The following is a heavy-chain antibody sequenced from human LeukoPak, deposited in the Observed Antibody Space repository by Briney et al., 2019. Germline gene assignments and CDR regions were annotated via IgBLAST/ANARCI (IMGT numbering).Heavy chain of an antibody. CDR3: ARAYSSSWTFDY. Sequence: GSSVKVSCKASGYTFTTYYMHWVRQAPGQGLEWMGIINPSGGSTTYAQKFQGRVTMTRDTSTSTVYMELSSLRSEDTAVYYCARAYSSSWTFDYWGQGTLVTVSS. D-gene: IGHD6-13*01. V-gene: IGHV1-46*01. J-gene: IGHJ4*02. CDR1: GYTFTTYY. CDR2: INPSGGST.